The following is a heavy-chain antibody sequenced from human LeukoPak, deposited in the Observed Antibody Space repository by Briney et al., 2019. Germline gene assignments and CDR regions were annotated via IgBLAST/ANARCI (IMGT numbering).Heavy chain of an antibody. CDR1: GYTFTSYY. CDR3: ARGDAFDI. V-gene: IGHV1-2*06. Sequence: ASVKVPCKASGYTFTSYYMHWVRQAPGQGLEWMGRINPNSGDANYVQKFQGRVTMTRDTSISTAYMELSRLESDDTAVYYCARGDAFDIWGQGTMVTVSS. J-gene: IGHJ3*02. CDR2: INPNSGDA.